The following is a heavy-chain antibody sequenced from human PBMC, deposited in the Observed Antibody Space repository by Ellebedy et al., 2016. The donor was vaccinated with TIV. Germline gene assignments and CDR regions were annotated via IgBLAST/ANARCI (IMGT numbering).Heavy chain of an antibody. CDR3: GSQGY. Sequence: MPSETLSLTCTVSGGSVSGSRYSWNRIRHLPGKGLEWIGNIYYSGSTNYNPSLKIRVTISLDTSKNQYSLKLTSVTAADPAVYYCGSQGYWGQGTLVTVSS. CDR2: IYYSGST. D-gene: IGHD2-15*01. CDR1: GGSVSGSRYS. J-gene: IGHJ4*01. V-gene: IGHV4-61*01.